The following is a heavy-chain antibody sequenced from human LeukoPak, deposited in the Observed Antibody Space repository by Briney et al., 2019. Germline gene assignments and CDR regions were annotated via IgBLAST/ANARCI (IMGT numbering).Heavy chain of an antibody. CDR1: GGSFSGYY. V-gene: IGHV4-34*01. D-gene: IGHD2-15*01. CDR2: INHSGST. Sequence: SETLSLTCAVYGGSFSGYYWSWIRQPPGKGLERIGEINHSGSTNYNPSLESRVTISVDTSKNQFSLKLSSVTAADTAVYYCARGRGTLRRFGYWGQGTLVTVSS. J-gene: IGHJ4*02. CDR3: ARGRGTLRRFGY.